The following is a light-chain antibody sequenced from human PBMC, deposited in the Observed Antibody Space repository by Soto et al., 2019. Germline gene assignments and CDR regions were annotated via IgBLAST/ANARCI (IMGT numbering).Light chain of an antibody. J-gene: IGKJ2*01. CDR3: QQYGSSSYT. CDR1: QSVSSNY. CDR2: GAS. Sequence: DIALTQSPDTLSLSPGERATLSCRASQSVSSNYLAWYQQKPGQAPRLLIYGASTRATGIPDRFSGSGSGTDFTLTISRLEPEDFAVYDCQQYGSSSYTFGQGTRLEIK. V-gene: IGKV3-20*01.